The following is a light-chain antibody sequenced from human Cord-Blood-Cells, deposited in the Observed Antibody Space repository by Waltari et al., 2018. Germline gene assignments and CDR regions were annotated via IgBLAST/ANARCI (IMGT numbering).Light chain of an antibody. J-gene: IGKJ1*01. CDR1: QSISSY. V-gene: IGKV1-39*01. CDR3: QQSYSTPWT. CDR2: AAS. Sequence: DIQMTQSPSSLSASVGDRVTITCRASQSISSYLNWYQQKPGKAPKLLIFAASSLQIGVPPTFSGSRSGTNFSITISSMQPEDFATYYCQQSYSTPWTFGQGTKVEIK.